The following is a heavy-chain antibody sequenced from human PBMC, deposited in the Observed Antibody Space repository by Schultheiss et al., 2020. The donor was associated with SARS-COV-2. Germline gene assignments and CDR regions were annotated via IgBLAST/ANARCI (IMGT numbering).Heavy chain of an antibody. J-gene: IGHJ4*02. Sequence: SETLSLTCAISGDSVSSNSAAWNWIRQSPSRGLEWLGRTYYRSKWYNDYAASVKSRITINPDTSKNQFSLKLSSVTAADTAVYYCATGPFYGDYVVEWGQGTLVTVSS. D-gene: IGHD4-17*01. V-gene: IGHV6-1*01. CDR1: GDSVSSNSAA. CDR2: TYYRSKWYN. CDR3: ATGPFYGDYVVE.